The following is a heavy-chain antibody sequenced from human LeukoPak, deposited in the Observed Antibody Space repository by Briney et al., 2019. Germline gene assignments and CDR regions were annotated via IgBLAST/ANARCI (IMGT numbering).Heavy chain of an antibody. Sequence: SETLSLTCTVSGGSIDNSQYYWGWIRQPPGKGLEWIATIHNTGSTYYNPSLKSRITISIDASRNQISLELNSVTAADTAIYYCAKSHLGVPHDYWGQGTLVTVSS. CDR3: AKSHLGVPHDY. J-gene: IGHJ4*02. CDR2: IHNTGST. V-gene: IGHV4-39*01. CDR1: GGSIDNSQYY. D-gene: IGHD3-3*01.